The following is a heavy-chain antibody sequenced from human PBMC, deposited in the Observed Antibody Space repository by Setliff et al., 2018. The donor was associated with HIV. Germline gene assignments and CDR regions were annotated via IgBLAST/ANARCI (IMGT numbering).Heavy chain of an antibody. V-gene: IGHV4-4*07. CDR1: DSGTYY. CDR3: ARAAAGNTGPFDL. D-gene: IGHD4-17*01. J-gene: IGHJ4*02. CDR2: VSSRGDT. Sequence: ETLSLTCTVSDSGTYYWSWIRQPAGKGLEWIGRVSSRGDTNYNPSLKSRVTMSVDTSKNQFSLKLTSVTASDTAVYCCARAAAGNTGPFDLWGQGSPVTVS.